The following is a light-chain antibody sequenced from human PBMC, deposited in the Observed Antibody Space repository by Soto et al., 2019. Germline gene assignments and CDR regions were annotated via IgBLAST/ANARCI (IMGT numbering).Light chain of an antibody. Sequence: QSGLTQPPSASGSPGQAVTISCTGTSSDVGGYNYVSWYQQHPGKAPKLMIYEVSKRPSGVPHRFSGSKSGNTASLTVSGLQAEDEADYYCRSYAGSNTLFVFGTGTKLTVL. CDR3: RSYAGSNTLFV. J-gene: IGLJ1*01. V-gene: IGLV2-8*01. CDR1: SSDVGGYNY. CDR2: EVS.